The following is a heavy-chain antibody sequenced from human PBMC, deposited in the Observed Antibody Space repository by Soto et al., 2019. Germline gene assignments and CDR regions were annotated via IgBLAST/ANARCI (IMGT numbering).Heavy chain of an antibody. CDR2: IYYSGST. CDR3: ASLGRVWGSYRYTGSKAYVDY. CDR1: GGSISSSSYY. V-gene: IGHV4-39*01. D-gene: IGHD3-16*02. Sequence: PSETLSLTCTVSGGSISSSSYYWGWIRQPPGKGLEWIGSIYYSGSTYYNPSLKSRVTISVDTSKNQFSLKLSSVTAADTAVYYCASLGRVWGSYRYTGSKAYVDYWGQGTLVTVS. J-gene: IGHJ4*02.